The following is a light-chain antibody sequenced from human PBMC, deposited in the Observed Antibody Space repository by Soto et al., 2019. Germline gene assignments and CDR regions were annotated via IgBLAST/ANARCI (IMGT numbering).Light chain of an antibody. CDR3: AAWDDSLNAVL. Sequence: QSVLTPPPSASGTPGQRVSISCSGSSSNIGSNTVNWYQQLPGTAPKLLIYSSNQRPSGVPDRFSGSKSGTSASLAISGLQSEDEADYYCAAWDDSLNAVLFGGGTKLT. CDR1: SSNIGSNT. CDR2: SSN. J-gene: IGLJ2*01. V-gene: IGLV1-44*01.